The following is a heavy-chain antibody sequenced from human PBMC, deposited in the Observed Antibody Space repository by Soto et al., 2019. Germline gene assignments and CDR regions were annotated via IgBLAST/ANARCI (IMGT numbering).Heavy chain of an antibody. CDR3: AHLNCGGDCYKQKYYFDY. V-gene: IGHV2-5*01. Sequence: GSGPTLVNPTQTLTLTCTFSGFSLSTSGVGVGWIRQPPGKALEWLALIYWNDDKRYSPSLKSRLTITKDTSKNQVVLTMTNMDPVDTATYYCAHLNCGGDCYKQKYYFDYWGQGTLVTVSS. CDR2: IYWNDDK. J-gene: IGHJ4*02. D-gene: IGHD2-21*02. CDR1: GFSLSTSGVG.